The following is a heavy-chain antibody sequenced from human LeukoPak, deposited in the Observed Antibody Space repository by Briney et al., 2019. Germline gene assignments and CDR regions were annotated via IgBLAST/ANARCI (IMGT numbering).Heavy chain of an antibody. CDR3: ARGLIVHLGHPYYFDY. J-gene: IGHJ4*02. Sequence: GGSLRLSCAASGFTFSTYSMNWVRQAPGKGLEWVSCISSSSSYIYYADSVKGRFTISRDNAKNSLYLQMNSLRAEDTAVYYCARGLIVHLGHPYYFDYWGQGTLVTVSS. D-gene: IGHD6-6*01. CDR1: GFTFSTYS. V-gene: IGHV3-21*01. CDR2: ISSSSSYI.